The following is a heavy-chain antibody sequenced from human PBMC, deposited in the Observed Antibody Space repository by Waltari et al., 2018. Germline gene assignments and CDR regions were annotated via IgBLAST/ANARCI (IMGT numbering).Heavy chain of an antibody. D-gene: IGHD3-10*01. CDR1: GGSISSSSYY. CDR2: IYYSGRT. CDR3: ARPWPSRVGYYFDY. J-gene: IGHJ4*02. V-gene: IGHV4-39*01. Sequence: QLQLQESGPGLVKPSETLSLTCTVSGGSISSSSYYWGWIRQPPGKGLEWIGSIYYSGRTYYNPSLKSRVTISVDTSKNQCSLKLSSVTAADTAVYYCARPWPSRVGYYFDYWGQGTLVTVSS.